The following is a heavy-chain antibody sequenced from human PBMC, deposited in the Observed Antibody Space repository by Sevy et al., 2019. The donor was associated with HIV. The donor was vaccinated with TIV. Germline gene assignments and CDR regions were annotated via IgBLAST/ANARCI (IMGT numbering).Heavy chain of an antibody. J-gene: IGHJ4*02. D-gene: IGHD2-15*01. Sequence: GGSLRLSCTASGFTFGVYSMSWVRQAPGKGLEWISFIKSKAHDGTTGIAASVKGRFTSSRDDSKSIVYLQMNNLETEETAVYYCTWWSGYQSIFDYWGQGTPVTVSS. CDR3: TWWSGYQSIFDY. CDR1: GFTFGVYS. CDR2: IKSKAHDGTT. V-gene: IGHV3-49*04.